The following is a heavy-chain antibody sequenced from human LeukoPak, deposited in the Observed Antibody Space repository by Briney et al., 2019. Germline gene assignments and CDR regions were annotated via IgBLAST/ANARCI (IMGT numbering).Heavy chain of an antibody. CDR2: ISHDGINQ. V-gene: IGHV3-30*03. J-gene: IGHJ4*02. CDR1: GFTFSSYV. Sequence: PGGSLRLSCATSGFTFSSYVMHWVRQAPGKGLEWVALISHDGINQYYADSVKGRFIISRDNSKNTLYLQLNSLRLEDTAVYYCTLTTFGVVYYFDYWGQGTLVTVSS. CDR3: TLTTFGVVYYFDY. D-gene: IGHD1/OR15-1a*01.